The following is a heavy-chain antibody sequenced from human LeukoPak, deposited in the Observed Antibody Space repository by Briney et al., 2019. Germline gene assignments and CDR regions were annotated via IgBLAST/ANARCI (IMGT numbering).Heavy chain of an antibody. CDR3: ARVTSYYYGSGSNYGMDV. CDR1: GFTFSSYS. V-gene: IGHV3-21*01. CDR2: ISGSSSYI. Sequence: PGGSLRLSCAASGFTFSSYSMNWVRQAPGEGLEWVSSISGSSSYIYYADSVKGRFTISRDNAKNSLYLQMNSLRAEDTAVYYCARVTSYYYGSGSNYGMDVWGQGTTVTVSS. J-gene: IGHJ6*02. D-gene: IGHD3-10*01.